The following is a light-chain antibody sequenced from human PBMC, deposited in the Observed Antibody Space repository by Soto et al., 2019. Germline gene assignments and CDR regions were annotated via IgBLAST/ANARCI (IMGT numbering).Light chain of an antibody. CDR1: QFLSSY. CDR3: HQRNK. CDR2: DTS. V-gene: IGKV3-11*01. Sequence: VELTQSPATLTLAPGERATLSCRASQFLSSYLAWYQQKPGQPPRLLIYDTSNRATGIPARFSGSRSGTDFTLTISSLEPEDFGVYFCHQRNKFGQGTRLEIK. J-gene: IGKJ5*01.